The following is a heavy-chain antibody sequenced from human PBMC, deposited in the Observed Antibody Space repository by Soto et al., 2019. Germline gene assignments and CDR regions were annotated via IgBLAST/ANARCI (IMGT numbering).Heavy chain of an antibody. J-gene: IGHJ4*02. CDR3: ASHFGMLPNFDY. CDR2: IYYSGKT. V-gene: IGHV4-39*01. D-gene: IGHD3-3*01. CDR1: GGSISRTSYY. Sequence: QLQLQESGPGLVKPSETLSLTCNVSGGSISRTSYYWGWIRQPPGKGLEWIGTIYYSGKTYYNQSLKNRVNISVDTSKNQFSLRLSSVTAADTAVYCCASHFGMLPNFDYWGQGALVTVSS.